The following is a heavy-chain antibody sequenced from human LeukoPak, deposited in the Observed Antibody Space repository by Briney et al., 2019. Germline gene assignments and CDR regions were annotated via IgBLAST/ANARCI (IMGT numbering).Heavy chain of an antibody. CDR1: GGTFSSYA. D-gene: IGHD3-22*01. Sequence: SVKVSCKASGGTFSSYAISWVRQAPGQGLEWMGGIIPIFGTANYAQKFQGRVTITADESTSTAYMELSSLRSEDTAVYYCASSDPYYYDSSGYLSMGMDVWGQGTTVTVSS. V-gene: IGHV1-69*01. CDR3: ASSDPYYYDSSGYLSMGMDV. CDR2: IIPIFGTA. J-gene: IGHJ6*02.